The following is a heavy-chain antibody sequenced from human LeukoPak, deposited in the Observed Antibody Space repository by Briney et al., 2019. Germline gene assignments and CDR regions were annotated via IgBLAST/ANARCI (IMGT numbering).Heavy chain of an antibody. D-gene: IGHD3-22*01. V-gene: IGHV4-31*03. CDR1: GGSISSGGYY. CDR3: ARSSSGYYYDYYYYGMDV. Sequence: SETLSLTCTVPGGSISSGGYYWSWIRQHPGKGLEWIGYIYYSGSTYYNPSLKSRVTISVDTSKNQFSLKLSSVTAADTAVYYCARSSSGYYYDYYYYGMDVWGQGTTVTVSS. CDR2: IYYSGST. J-gene: IGHJ6*02.